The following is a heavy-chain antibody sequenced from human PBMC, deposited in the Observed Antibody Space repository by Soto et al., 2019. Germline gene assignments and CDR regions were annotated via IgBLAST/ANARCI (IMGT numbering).Heavy chain of an antibody. CDR3: VADTGDFWSGPYYYYGMDV. J-gene: IGHJ6*02. CDR1: GFTFASSA. V-gene: IGHV1-58*01. Sequence: GASVTVSCKASGFTFASSAVHWVRQARGQRLEKIGWIVVGSSNTNYAQKFQERVTITRDMSTSTAYMELSSLRSEDTAVYYCVADTGDFWSGPYYYYGMDVWGQGTTVTVSS. CDR2: IVVGSSNT. D-gene: IGHD3-3*01.